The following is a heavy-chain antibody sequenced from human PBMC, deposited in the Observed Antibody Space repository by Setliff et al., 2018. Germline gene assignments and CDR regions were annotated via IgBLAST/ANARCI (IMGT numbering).Heavy chain of an antibody. CDR1: GGSFSNYY. J-gene: IGHJ6*03. V-gene: IGHV4-34*12. Sequence: SETLSLTCTVYGGSFSNYYWSWIRQPPGKGLEWIGRILFSGDTYYNPSLNSRVTISADTSKNQFSLSLSSVTAADTAVYYCARDNRARHYMDVWGKGTTVTVSS. CDR2: ILFSGDT. D-gene: IGHD3-10*01. CDR3: ARDNRARHYMDV.